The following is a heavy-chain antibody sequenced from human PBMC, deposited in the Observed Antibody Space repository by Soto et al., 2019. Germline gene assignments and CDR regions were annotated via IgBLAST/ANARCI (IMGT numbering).Heavy chain of an antibody. Sequence: QVQLQESGPGLVKPSETLSLTCTVSGGSISSYYWSWIRQPPGKGMEWIGYIYYTGSTLYNPSRRSRVTVSLDTSKSQFSLKLTSVTAADTAVYYCATGGASSKPFDYWGQGALVTVSS. CDR1: GGSISSYY. CDR3: ATGGASSKPFDY. J-gene: IGHJ4*02. CDR2: IYYTGST. V-gene: IGHV4-59*01. D-gene: IGHD2-15*01.